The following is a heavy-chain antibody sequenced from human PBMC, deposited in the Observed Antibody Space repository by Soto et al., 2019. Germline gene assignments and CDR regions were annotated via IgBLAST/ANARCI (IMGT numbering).Heavy chain of an antibody. D-gene: IGHD6-19*01. CDR2: IIPIFGKG. J-gene: IGHJ6*02. CDR3: ARVAGPDFSPYYGIDV. Sequence: QVQLVQSGAEGKKPGSSVKVSCKASGGTFSRFGISWVRQAPGQGLEWMGGIIPIFGKGDYAPKFRGRVTFTADEVTTTVYMAMSSLSSGDTAVYYCARVAGPDFSPYYGIDVWGQGTTVTVSS. CDR1: GGTFSRFG. V-gene: IGHV1-69*12.